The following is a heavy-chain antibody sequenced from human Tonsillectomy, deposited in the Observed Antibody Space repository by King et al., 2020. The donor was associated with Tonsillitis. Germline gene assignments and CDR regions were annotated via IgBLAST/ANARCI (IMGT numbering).Heavy chain of an antibody. J-gene: IGHJ6*02. CDR2: ISSSSSTI. CDR3: ATPGDSSSWYGMDV. V-gene: IGHV3-48*02. D-gene: IGHD6-13*01. Sequence: VQLVESGGGLVQPGGSLRLSCVASGFTFSGHSMNWVRQATGKGLEWVSYISSSSSTIKYADSVKGRFTISRDNAKNSLYLQMNSLRDEDTAVYYCATPGDSSSWYGMDVWGQGTTVTVSS. CDR1: GFTFSGHS.